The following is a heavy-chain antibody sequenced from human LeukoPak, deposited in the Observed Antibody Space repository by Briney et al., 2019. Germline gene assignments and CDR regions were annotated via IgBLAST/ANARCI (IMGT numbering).Heavy chain of an antibody. J-gene: IGHJ4*02. Sequence: ASVKVSCKISGYTLTELSMHWVRQAPGKGLEWMGGFDPEDGETIYAQKFQGRVTMTEDTSTDTAYMEMKSLTLDDTAVFYCATMVRGVIVPYFDDWGQGTLVTVSS. CDR2: FDPEDGET. CDR3: ATMVRGVIVPYFDD. D-gene: IGHD3-10*01. CDR1: GYTLTELS. V-gene: IGHV1-24*01.